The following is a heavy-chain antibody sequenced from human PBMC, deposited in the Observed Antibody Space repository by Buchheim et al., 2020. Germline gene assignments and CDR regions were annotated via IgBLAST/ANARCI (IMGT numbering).Heavy chain of an antibody. CDR3: ARDDIVLMVYAPYYYYGMDV. CDR2: IKQDGSEK. CDR1: GFTFSSYW. D-gene: IGHD2-8*01. J-gene: IGHJ6*02. Sequence: EVQLVESGGGLVQPGGSLRLSCAASGFTFSSYWVSWVRQAPGKGLEWVANIKQDGSEKYYVDSVKGRFTISRDNAKNSLYLQMNSLRAEDTAVYYCARDDIVLMVYAPYYYYGMDVWGQGTT. V-gene: IGHV3-7*01.